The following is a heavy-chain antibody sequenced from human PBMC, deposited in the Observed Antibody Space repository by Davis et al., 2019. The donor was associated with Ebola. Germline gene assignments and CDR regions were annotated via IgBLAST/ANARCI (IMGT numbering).Heavy chain of an antibody. V-gene: IGHV3-30*02. CDR3: ARAVNYYYYGMDV. CDR2: IRYDGSNK. D-gene: IGHD4-17*01. CDR1: GFTFSSYG. J-gene: IGHJ6*04. Sequence: GESLKISCAASGFTFSSYGMHWVRQAPGKGLEWVAFIRYDGSNKYYADSVKGRFTISRDNAKNSLYLQMNSLRAEDTAVYYCARAVNYYYYGMDVWGKGTTVTVSS.